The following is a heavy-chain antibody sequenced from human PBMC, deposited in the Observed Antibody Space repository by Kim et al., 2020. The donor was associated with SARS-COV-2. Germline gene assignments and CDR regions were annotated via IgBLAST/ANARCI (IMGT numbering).Heavy chain of an antibody. J-gene: IGHJ6*02. CDR1: GFTFSSYG. D-gene: IGHD6-13*01. V-gene: IGHV3-33*06. CDR2: IWYDGSNK. Sequence: GGSLRLSCAASGFTFSSYGMHWVRQAPGKGLEWVAVIWYDGSNKYYADSVKGRFTISRDNSKNTLYLQMNSLRAEDTAVYYCGKDRGAAGSYGMDVWGQGTTVTVSS. CDR3: GKDRGAAGSYGMDV.